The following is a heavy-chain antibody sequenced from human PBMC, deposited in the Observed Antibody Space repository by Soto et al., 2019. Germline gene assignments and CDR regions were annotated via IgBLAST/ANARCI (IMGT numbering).Heavy chain of an antibody. D-gene: IGHD3-10*01. V-gene: IGHV3-74*01. J-gene: IGHJ6*04. Sequence: EVQLVESGGGLVQPGGSLRLSCAASGFTLSGRSMHWVRQAPGKGLVWVSGIDNAGTDSTYADSVKGRFTSSRDNAKDMQYQQTDGLRDKDSVGSYWARVGFGPDVSGKGTTVAVSS. CDR2: IDNAGTDS. CDR3: ARVGFGPDV. CDR1: GFTLSGRS.